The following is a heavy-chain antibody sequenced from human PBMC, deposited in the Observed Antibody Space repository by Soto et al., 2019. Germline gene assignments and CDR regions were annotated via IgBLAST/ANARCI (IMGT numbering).Heavy chain of an antibody. D-gene: IGHD1-26*01. CDR3: GRDHPYSDNWGFDN. CDR1: GASISSDDW. V-gene: IGHV4-4*02. J-gene: IGHJ4*02. Sequence: PSETLSLTCAVSGASISSDDWWNWVRQPPGKGLEWIGEIYHGGKIIYNPSLKSRATISMDKSKNHFSLNLSSVTAADTAVYYCGRDHPYSDNWGFDNWGKGVQVTASS. CDR2: IYHGGKI.